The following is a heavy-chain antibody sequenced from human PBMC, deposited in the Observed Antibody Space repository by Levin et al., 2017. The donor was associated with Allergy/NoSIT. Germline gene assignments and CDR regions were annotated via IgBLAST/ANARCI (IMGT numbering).Heavy chain of an antibody. CDR3: LKDKAGVAATGTRFDP. CDR2: ISWHSGDI. Sequence: PGGSLRLSCAASGFTFDDYAMHWVRQVPGQGLEWVSGISWHSGDIGYAESVKGRFTISRDNARNSVYLQMNNVRVEDTALYYCLKDKAGVAATGTRFDPWGQGTLVTVSS. D-gene: IGHD1/OR15-1a*01. CDR1: GFTFDDYA. J-gene: IGHJ5*02. V-gene: IGHV3-9*01.